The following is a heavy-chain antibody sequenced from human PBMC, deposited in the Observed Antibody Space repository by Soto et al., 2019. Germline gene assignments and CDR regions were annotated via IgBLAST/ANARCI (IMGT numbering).Heavy chain of an antibody. J-gene: IGHJ4*02. CDR3: STAGVTGPELNN. CDR2: IKREIDGGTT. V-gene: IGHV3-15*07. D-gene: IGHD2-8*02. CDR1: GFTFRHAS. Sequence: CRRVSCGASGFTFRHASVNCVRQNTGKGLEWVGRIKREIDGGTTEYAAPVKGRFTVSRDDSKSTVYLEMNSLKTEDTAVYYCSTAGVTGPELNNRGQRTPVTLSS.